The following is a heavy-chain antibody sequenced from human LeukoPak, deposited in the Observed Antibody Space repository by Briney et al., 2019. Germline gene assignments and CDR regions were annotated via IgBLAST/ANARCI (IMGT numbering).Heavy chain of an antibody. J-gene: IGHJ3*02. V-gene: IGHV1-8*03. Sequence: GASVTVSCKASGYTFTIYDINWVRQATGQGLEWMGWMNPNSGNTGYAQKFQGRVTITRNTSISTAYMELSSLRSEDTAVYYCAKDPGIAAAGDAFDIWGQGTMVTVSS. CDR1: GYTFTIYD. D-gene: IGHD6-13*01. CDR3: AKDPGIAAAGDAFDI. CDR2: MNPNSGNT.